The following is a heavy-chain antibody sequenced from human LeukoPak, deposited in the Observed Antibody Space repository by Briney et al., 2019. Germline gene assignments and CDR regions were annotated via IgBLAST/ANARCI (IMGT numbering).Heavy chain of an antibody. Sequence: ASVKVSCKASGYTFTGYYMHWVRQAPGQGLEWMGWINPNSGNTNYAQKLQGRVTMTTDTSTSTAYMELRSLRSDDTAVYYCARVLYRFWVADYYYYMDVWGKGTTVTVSS. CDR2: INPNSGNT. V-gene: IGHV1-18*04. CDR1: GYTFTGYY. J-gene: IGHJ6*03. D-gene: IGHD3-3*01. CDR3: ARVLYRFWVADYYYYMDV.